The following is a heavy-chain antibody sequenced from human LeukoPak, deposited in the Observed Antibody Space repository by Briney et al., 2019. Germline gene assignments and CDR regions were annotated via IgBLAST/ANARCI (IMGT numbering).Heavy chain of an antibody. CDR1: GYSITSGYY. D-gene: IGHD6-19*01. CDR3: AKGTSSGWYYFDY. J-gene: IGHJ4*02. CDR2: IYHSGDT. Sequence: SETLSLTCIVSGYSITSGYYWGWIRQPPGKGLEWIGSIYHSGDTYYNPSLKSRVTISVDTSKNQFSLKLDSVTAADTAVYYCAKGTSSGWYYFDYGGQGTLVTVAS. V-gene: IGHV4-38-2*02.